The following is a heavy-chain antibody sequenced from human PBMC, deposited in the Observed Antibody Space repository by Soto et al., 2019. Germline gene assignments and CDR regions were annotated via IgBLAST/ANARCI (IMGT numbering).Heavy chain of an antibody. CDR3: AHRVLRTVFGLVTTTAIYFDF. CDR2: IYWDDDK. D-gene: IGHD3-3*01. J-gene: IGHJ4*02. V-gene: IGHV2-5*02. Sequence: QITLNESGPTQVKPRQTLTLTCTFPGFSLTTSGVGVGWIRQSPGKAPEWLALIYWDDDKRYSPSLKSRLTITKDTSKIQVVLTMADLDPADTATYYCAHRVLRTVFGLVTTTAIYFDFWGQGTPVAVSS. CDR1: GFSLTTSGVG.